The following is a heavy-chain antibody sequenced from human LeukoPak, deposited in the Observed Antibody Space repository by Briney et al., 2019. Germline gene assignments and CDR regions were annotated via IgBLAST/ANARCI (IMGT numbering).Heavy chain of an antibody. J-gene: IGHJ4*02. CDR3: TASSGWYYFDY. CDR2: IKTKAYGGTT. Sequence: GGSLRLSCAASGFTFSNAWMSWVRHARGKGLEWVGRIKTKAYGGTTEYAASVKGRFTISRDDSKSIAYLQMNSLKTEDTAVYYCTASSGWYYFDYWGQGTLVTVSS. V-gene: IGHV3-15*01. D-gene: IGHD6-19*01. CDR1: GFTFSNAW.